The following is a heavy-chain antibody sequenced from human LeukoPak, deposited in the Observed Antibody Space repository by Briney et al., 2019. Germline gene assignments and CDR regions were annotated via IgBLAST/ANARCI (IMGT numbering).Heavy chain of an antibody. CDR2: ISGSGGST. CDR3: AKAGIAVPATPDY. V-gene: IGHV3-23*01. J-gene: IGHJ4*02. D-gene: IGHD6-19*01. CDR1: GFTFTRHA. Sequence: GGSLRLSCAASGFTFTRHAMGWVRQAPGKGLEWVSVISGSGGSTYYADSVKGRFTISRDNSKNTLYLQMNSLRAEDTAVYYCAKAGIAVPATPDYWGQGTLVTVSS.